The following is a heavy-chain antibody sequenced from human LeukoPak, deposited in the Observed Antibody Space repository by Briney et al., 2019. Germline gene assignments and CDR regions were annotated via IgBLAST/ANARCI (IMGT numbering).Heavy chain of an antibody. Sequence: PSETLSLTCTVSGGSISSYYWSWIRQPPGKGLEWIGYIYYSGSTNYNPSLKSRVTISVDTSKNQFSLKLTSVTAADTAVYSCARAPGYCSSTSCYAPRAFDYWGQGTLVTVSS. CDR1: GGSISSYY. V-gene: IGHV4-59*08. D-gene: IGHD2-2*01. CDR3: ARAPGYCSSTSCYAPRAFDY. J-gene: IGHJ4*02. CDR2: IYYSGST.